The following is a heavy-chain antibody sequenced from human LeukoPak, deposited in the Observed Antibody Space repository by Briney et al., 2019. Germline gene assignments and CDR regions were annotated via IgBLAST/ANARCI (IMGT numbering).Heavy chain of an antibody. D-gene: IGHD3-9*01. CDR3: ATGGILTGYMGERPYFDY. J-gene: IGHJ4*02. Sequence: ASVKVSCKASGYTFTGYYMHWVRQAPGQGLEWMGWINPNSGGTNYAQKFQGRVTMNEDTSTDTAYMELSSLRSEDTAVYYCATGGILTGYMGERPYFDYWGQGTLVTVSS. CDR2: INPNSGGT. CDR1: GYTFTGYY. V-gene: IGHV1-2*02.